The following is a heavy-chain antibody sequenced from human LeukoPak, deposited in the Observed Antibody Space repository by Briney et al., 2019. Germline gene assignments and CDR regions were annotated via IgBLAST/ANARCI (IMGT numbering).Heavy chain of an antibody. J-gene: IGHJ6*03. V-gene: IGHV1-2*06. D-gene: IGHD6-13*01. CDR2: INPNSGGT. CDR3: ARDTKQLVRRELEPGIAAAGTGVRYYYYYYMDV. CDR1: GYTFTGYY. Sequence: ASVKVSCKASGYTFTGYYMHWVRQAPGQGLEWMGRINPNSGGTNYAQKFQGRVTMTRDTSISTAYMELSRLRSDDTAVYYCARDTKQLVRRELEPGIAAAGTGVRYYYYYYMDVWGKGTTVTVSS.